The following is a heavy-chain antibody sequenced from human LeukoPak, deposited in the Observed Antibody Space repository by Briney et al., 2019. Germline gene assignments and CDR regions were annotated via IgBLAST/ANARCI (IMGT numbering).Heavy chain of an antibody. J-gene: IGHJ4*02. D-gene: IGHD2-15*01. V-gene: IGHV3-23*01. CDR2: SGSGGST. CDR3: AKAMDIVVVVAALDY. Sequence: SGSGGSTYYADSVKGRFTISRDNSKNTLYLQMNSLRAEDTAVYYCAKAMDIVVVVAALDYWGQGTLVTVSS.